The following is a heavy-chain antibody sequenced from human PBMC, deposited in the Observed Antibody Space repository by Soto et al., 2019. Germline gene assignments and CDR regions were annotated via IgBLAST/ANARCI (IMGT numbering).Heavy chain of an antibody. J-gene: IGHJ4*02. V-gene: IGHV3-30*18. Sequence: GGSLRLSCAASGFTFSSYGMHWIRQAPGKGLEWVAVISYDGSNKYYADSVKGRFTISRDNSKNTLYLQMNSLRAEDTAVYYCAKLGYYYDSSGDYWGQGTLVTVSS. CDR2: ISYDGSNK. D-gene: IGHD3-22*01. CDR1: GFTFSSYG. CDR3: AKLGYYYDSSGDY.